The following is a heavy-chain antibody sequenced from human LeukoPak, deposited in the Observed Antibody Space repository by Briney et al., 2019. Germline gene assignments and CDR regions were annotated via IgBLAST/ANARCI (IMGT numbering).Heavy chain of an antibody. CDR3: ARQSIAAAGNDAFDI. Sequence: GESLKISCNGSGYXFTSYWICWVRQMPGKGLEWMGIIYPGDSDTRYSPSFQGQVTISADKSISTAYLQWSSLKASDTATYYCARQSIAAAGNDAFDIWGQGTMVTVSS. J-gene: IGHJ3*02. CDR1: GYXFTSYW. V-gene: IGHV5-51*01. CDR2: IYPGDSDT. D-gene: IGHD6-13*01.